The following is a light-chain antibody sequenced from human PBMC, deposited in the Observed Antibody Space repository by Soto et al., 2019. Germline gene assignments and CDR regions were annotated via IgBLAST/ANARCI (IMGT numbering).Light chain of an antibody. V-gene: IGLV4-60*02. CDR2: LERSGSY. Sequence: QSVLTQSSSASASLGSSVKLTCTLSSGHNDYIIAWHQQQPGKAPRYLMKLERSGSYNKGSGVPDRFSGSSSGAARYLTISNLQFEDEADYYCETWNRHTHVFGGGTKVTVL. CDR1: SGHNDYI. CDR3: ETWNRHTHV. J-gene: IGLJ2*01.